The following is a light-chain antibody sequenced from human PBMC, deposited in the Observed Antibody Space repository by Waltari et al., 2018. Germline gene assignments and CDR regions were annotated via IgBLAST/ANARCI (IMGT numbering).Light chain of an antibody. CDR2: WAS. V-gene: IGKV4-1*01. J-gene: IGKJ2*01. Sequence: DIVMTQSPDSLAVSLGERATINCKSSQSLLYSSNNKNYLAWYQQKPGQPPTRLIYWASIRESGVPDRFSGSGSGTDFTLTISSLQAEDVAVYYCQQYSNTPPYTFGQGTKLEIK. CDR3: QQYSNTPPYT. CDR1: QSLLYSSNNKNY.